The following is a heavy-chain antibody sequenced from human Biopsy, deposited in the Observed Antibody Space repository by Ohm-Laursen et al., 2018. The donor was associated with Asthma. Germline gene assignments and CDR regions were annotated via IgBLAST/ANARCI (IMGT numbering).Heavy chain of an antibody. V-gene: IGHV4-30-4*08. CDR1: GGSISSGGYY. Sequence: TLSLTCTVSGGSISSGGYYWSWIRQHPGKGLERIGYIYYSGDTYYSPSLKSRVSISLDTSKNQFSLRLTSVTAADTAVYYCARDRAMISETWGQGTLVTVSS. D-gene: IGHD3-22*01. CDR2: IYYSGDT. CDR3: ARDRAMISET. J-gene: IGHJ5*02.